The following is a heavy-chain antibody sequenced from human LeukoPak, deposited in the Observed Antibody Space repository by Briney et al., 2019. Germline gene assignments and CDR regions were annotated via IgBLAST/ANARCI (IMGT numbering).Heavy chain of an antibody. V-gene: IGHV3-21*01. J-gene: IGHJ4*02. D-gene: IGHD2-2*01. CDR2: ISSSSSYI. CDR1: GFTFSSYS. CDR3: AKSGPYCSSTSCNYFDY. Sequence: GGSLRLSCAASGFTFSSYSMNWVRQAPGKGLEWVSSISSSSSYIYYADSVKGRFTISRDNARNSLYLQMNSLRAEDTAVYYCAKSGPYCSSTSCNYFDYWGQGTLVTVSS.